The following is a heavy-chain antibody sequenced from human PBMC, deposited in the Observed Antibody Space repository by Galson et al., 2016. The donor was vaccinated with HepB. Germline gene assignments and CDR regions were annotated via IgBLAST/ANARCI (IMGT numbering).Heavy chain of an antibody. J-gene: IGHJ4*02. CDR3: ARTEFGEVAATTSMVGY. CDR2: IYYSGST. CDR1: GGSISSGGYY. V-gene: IGHV4-31*03. D-gene: IGHD1-26*01. Sequence: TLSLTCTVSGGSISSGGYYWNWIRQHPGKGLEWIGYIYYSGSTYYNPSLKSRVTISLDTSKKQFSLKLSSVTAADTAVYYCARTEFGEVAATTSMVGYWGQGTLVTVSS.